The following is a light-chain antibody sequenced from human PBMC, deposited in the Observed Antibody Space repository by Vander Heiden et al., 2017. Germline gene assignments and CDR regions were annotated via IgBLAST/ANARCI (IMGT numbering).Light chain of an antibody. CDR1: SSNIGAGYD. V-gene: IGLV1-40*01. CDR2: VNS. Sequence: QSVLTQPPSVSGAPGQRVTISCTGSSSNIGAGYDVHWYQQLPGTAPKLLIYVNSNRPSGVPDRFSGSKSGTSASLAITGLQAEDEADYYCQYYDSSLSAPYVFGTGTKVTVL. CDR3: QYYDSSLSAPYV. J-gene: IGLJ1*01.